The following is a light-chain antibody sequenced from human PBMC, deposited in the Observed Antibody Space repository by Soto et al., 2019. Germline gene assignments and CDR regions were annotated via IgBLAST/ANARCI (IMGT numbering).Light chain of an antibody. CDR3: QHYYNWPRT. Sequence: EIVMTQSPATLSVSPGERVTLSCRASQSVSDNLAWYQQKPGQAPSPPIFGASTRATGVPARFSGSGSGTEFTLTISSLQSEDFAVYYCQHYYNWPRTFGQGTKVEIK. V-gene: IGKV3-15*01. J-gene: IGKJ1*01. CDR1: QSVSDN. CDR2: GAS.